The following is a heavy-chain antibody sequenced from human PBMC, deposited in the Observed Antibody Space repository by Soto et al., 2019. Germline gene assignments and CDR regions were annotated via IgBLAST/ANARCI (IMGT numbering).Heavy chain of an antibody. D-gene: IGHD2-21*02. CDR2: ISGGSGYI. J-gene: IGHJ2*01. CDR1: GFSFSSYS. CDR3: ARLTQGDQHWYFDR. V-gene: IGHV3-21*01. Sequence: GGSLRLSCAASGFSFSSYSMNWVRQAPGKGLEWVSSISGGSGYIYYADSVRGRFTISRDNAKNSLYLQMNSLRAEDTAVYYCARLTQGDQHWYFDRWGRGTGATVS.